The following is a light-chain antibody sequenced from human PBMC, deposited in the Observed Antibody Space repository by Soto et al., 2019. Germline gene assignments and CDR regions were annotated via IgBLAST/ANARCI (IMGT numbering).Light chain of an antibody. CDR1: QGIRSA. CDR3: QQSDNLPIP. V-gene: IGKV1-33*01. Sequence: IHFNHSPFLCSVSAGDRVNITCRASQGIRSALAWYKQKPGKAPKLLIYDASNLETGVPSRFSGSGSGTDFTFTISSLQPEDIATYYCQQSDNLPIPFGQGTRLAIK. CDR2: DAS. J-gene: IGKJ5*01.